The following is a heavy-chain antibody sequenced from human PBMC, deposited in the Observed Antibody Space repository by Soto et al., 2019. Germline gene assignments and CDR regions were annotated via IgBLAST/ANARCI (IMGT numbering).Heavy chain of an antibody. D-gene: IGHD4-17*01. CDR2: ISYDGSNK. CDR3: ARGIVSYGDYGH. Sequence: QVQLVESGGGVVQPGRSLRLSCAASGFTFSSYAMHWVRQAPGKGLEWVAVISYDGSNKYYADSVKGRFTISRDNSKNTLYLQMNSLRAEDTAVYYCARGIVSYGDYGHWGQGTLVTVSS. V-gene: IGHV3-30-3*01. J-gene: IGHJ4*02. CDR1: GFTFSSYA.